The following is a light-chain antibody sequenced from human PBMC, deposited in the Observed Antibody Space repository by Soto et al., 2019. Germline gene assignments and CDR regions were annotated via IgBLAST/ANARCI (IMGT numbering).Light chain of an antibody. CDR1: QSVSIRS. J-gene: IGKJ2*01. CDR3: QQYGSANT. CDR2: GAS. V-gene: IGKV3-20*01. Sequence: EIVLTQSPGTLSLSPGERATLSCRASQSVSIRSLAWYQQKGGQAPRLLIYGASRRATGLPDRFSGSGYGTDFTLTISRLEPEECAVYYCQQYGSANTFGQGTKLELK.